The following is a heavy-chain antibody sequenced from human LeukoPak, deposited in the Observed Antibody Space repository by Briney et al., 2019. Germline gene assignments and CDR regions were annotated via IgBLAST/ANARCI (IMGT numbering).Heavy chain of an antibody. CDR2: MNPDGSEK. CDR3: ARDRALYDSRRGYYYTEDDY. J-gene: IGHJ4*02. Sequence: GGSLRLSCAASGFAFSSYWMSWVRQAPGKGLEWVANMNPDGSEKYFLDSVKGRFSISRDNAKSSLYLQMNSLRGDDTAVYYCARDRALYDSRRGYYYTEDDYWGQGTLVTVSS. CDR1: GFAFSSYW. V-gene: IGHV3-7*01. D-gene: IGHD3-22*01.